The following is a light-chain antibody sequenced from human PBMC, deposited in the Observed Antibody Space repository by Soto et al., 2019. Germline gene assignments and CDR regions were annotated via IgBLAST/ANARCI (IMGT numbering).Light chain of an antibody. CDR2: EVN. V-gene: IGLV2-14*01. J-gene: IGLJ3*02. CDR1: SSDVGDNDF. Sequence: QSALTQPASMSGSPGQSITISCTGTSSDVGDNDFVSWYRHHPGKAPRLVIYEVNKRPSGISNRFSGSKSGNTASLTVSGLQAEDEADYYCSSFTRSNTWVIGGGTKLTVL. CDR3: SSFTRSNTWV.